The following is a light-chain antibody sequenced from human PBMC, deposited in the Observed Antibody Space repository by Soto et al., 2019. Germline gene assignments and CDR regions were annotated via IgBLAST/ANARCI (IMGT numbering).Light chain of an antibody. V-gene: IGKV3-20*01. CDR3: QQYGSSPQT. Sequence: EIVLTQSPGTLSLSPGERATLSCRASQSVSSSYLAWYQQKPGQAPRLLIYGASSRATGIPDRFSGSGSGTDFTLTISRLETADVAVYYCQQYGSSPQTFGQGTKVEI. J-gene: IGKJ1*01. CDR1: QSVSSSY. CDR2: GAS.